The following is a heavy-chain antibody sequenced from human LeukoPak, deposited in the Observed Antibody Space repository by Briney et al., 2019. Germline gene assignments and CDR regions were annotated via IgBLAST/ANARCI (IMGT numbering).Heavy chain of an antibody. D-gene: IGHD2-2*01. CDR1: GFTFSSHA. CDR3: ANGGELGYCSSTSCRNFDY. CDR2: NSGSGGST. J-gene: IGHJ4*02. Sequence: GGSLSLSCAASGFTFSSHAMSWVRQAPGKGLVWVSDNSGSGGSTYYVDSVKGRFTISRDNSKNTLYLQMNSLRAEDTAVYYCANGGELGYCSSTSCRNFDYWGQGTLVTVSS. V-gene: IGHV3-23*01.